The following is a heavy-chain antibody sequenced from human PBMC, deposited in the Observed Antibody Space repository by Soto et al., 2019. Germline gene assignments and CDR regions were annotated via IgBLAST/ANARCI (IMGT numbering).Heavy chain of an antibody. J-gene: IGHJ3*02. CDR1: GGSVSSGSYY. Sequence: SETLSLTCTVSGGSVSSGSYYWSWIRQPPGKGLGWIGYIYYSGSTNYNPSLKSRVTISVDTSKNQFSLKLSSVTAADTAVYYCASTRGYDAFDIWGQGTMVTVSS. CDR3: ASTRGYDAFDI. D-gene: IGHD3-22*01. V-gene: IGHV4-61*01. CDR2: IYYSGST.